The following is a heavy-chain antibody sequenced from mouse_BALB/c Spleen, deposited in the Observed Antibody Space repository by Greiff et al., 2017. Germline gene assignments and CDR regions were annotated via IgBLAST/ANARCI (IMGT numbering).Heavy chain of an antibody. CDR1: GFTFSDYY. CDR2: ISDGGSYT. Sequence: DVQLVESGGGLVKPGGSLKLSCAASGFTFSDYYMYWVRQTPEKRLEWVATISDGGSYTYYPDSVKGRFTISRDNAKNNLYLQMSSLKSEDTAMYYGARAKGAWFAYWGQGTLVTVSA. J-gene: IGHJ3*01. V-gene: IGHV5-4*02. CDR3: ARAKGAWFAY.